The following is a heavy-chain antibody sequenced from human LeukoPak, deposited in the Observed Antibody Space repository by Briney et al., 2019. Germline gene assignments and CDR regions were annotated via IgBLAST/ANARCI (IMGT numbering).Heavy chain of an antibody. J-gene: IGHJ4*02. CDR2: IYYSGST. CDR3: ARYSSGWYDYFDY. Sequence: SETLSLTCTVSGGSISSSSYYWGWIRQPPGKGLEWIGSIYYSGSTHYNPSLKSRVTISVDTSKNQFSLKLSSVTAADTAVYYCARYSSGWYDYFDYWGQGTLVTVSS. D-gene: IGHD6-19*01. V-gene: IGHV4-39*07. CDR1: GGSISSSSYY.